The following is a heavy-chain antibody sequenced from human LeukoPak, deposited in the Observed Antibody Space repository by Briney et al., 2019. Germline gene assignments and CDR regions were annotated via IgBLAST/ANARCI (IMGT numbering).Heavy chain of an antibody. D-gene: IGHD5-12*01. CDR1: GFTLSRHT. Sequence: GGSLRLSCAASGFTLSRHTMTWVRQAPGKGLEWVSAITSSSIYKYFADSVKGRFAISRDNAKNSLSLQMNSLRAEDTAVYYCVRDGGVSGYDLLDYWGQGTLVTVSS. CDR2: ITSSSIYK. V-gene: IGHV3-21*01. J-gene: IGHJ4*02. CDR3: VRDGGVSGYDLLDY.